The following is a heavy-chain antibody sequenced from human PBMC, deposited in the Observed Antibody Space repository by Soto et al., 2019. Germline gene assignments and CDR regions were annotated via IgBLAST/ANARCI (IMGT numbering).Heavy chain of an antibody. Sequence: EASVKVSCKASGGTFSSYAISWVRQAPGQGLEWMGGIIPIFGTANYAQKFQGRVTITADESTSTAYMELSSLRSEDTAVYYCASLYGYSYGFCYYYYGMDVWGQGTTVTVSS. D-gene: IGHD5-18*01. CDR3: ASLYGYSYGFCYYYYGMDV. J-gene: IGHJ6*02. V-gene: IGHV1-69*13. CDR1: GGTFSSYA. CDR2: IIPIFGTA.